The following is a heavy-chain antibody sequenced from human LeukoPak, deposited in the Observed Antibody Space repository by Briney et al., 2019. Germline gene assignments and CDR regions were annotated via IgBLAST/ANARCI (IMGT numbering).Heavy chain of an antibody. J-gene: IGHJ4*02. CDR1: GGSIGSRNYY. Sequence: SETLSLTCTVSGGSIGSRNYYWGWIPQPPGKGREWIASNYYSGTTYYNASLKSQVSISVDSSKNQISLKLSSVTAADTAVYFCARRGYYDSSGYFDYWGQGTLAPVSS. V-gene: IGHV4-39*01. CDR2: NYYSGTT. D-gene: IGHD3-22*01. CDR3: ARRGYYDSSGYFDY.